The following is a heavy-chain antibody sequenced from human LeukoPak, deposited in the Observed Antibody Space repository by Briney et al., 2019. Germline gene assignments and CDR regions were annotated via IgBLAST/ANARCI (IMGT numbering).Heavy chain of an antibody. V-gene: IGHV4-39*01. D-gene: IGHD3-16*02. CDR1: GGSISSSSYY. CDR3: ARLQNIMITFGGVIVAPKIDY. CDR2: IYYSGST. J-gene: IGHJ4*02. Sequence: SETLSLTCTVSGGSISSSSYYWGWIRQPPGKGLEWIGSIYYSGSTYCNPSLKSRVTISVDTSKNQFSLKLSSVTAADTAVYYCARLQNIMITFGGVIVAPKIDYWGQGTLVTVSS.